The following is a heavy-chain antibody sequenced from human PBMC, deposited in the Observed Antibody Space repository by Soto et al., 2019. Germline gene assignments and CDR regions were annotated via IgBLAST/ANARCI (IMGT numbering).Heavy chain of an antibody. D-gene: IGHD4-4*01. CDR2: ISRDGSNK. Sequence: GGSLRLSCAASGFTFSSYGMHWVRQAPGKGLEWVAVISRDGSNKYYADSVKGRFTISRDNSKNTLYLQMNSLRAEDTAVYYCASLYSNYDVWGQGTTVTVSS. V-gene: IGHV3-30-3*01. CDR1: GFTFSSYG. CDR3: ASLYSNYDV. J-gene: IGHJ6*02.